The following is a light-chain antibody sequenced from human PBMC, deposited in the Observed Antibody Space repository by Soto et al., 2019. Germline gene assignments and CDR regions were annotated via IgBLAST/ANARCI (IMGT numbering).Light chain of an antibody. CDR3: QQSYSSPTT. CDR2: GAS. Sequence: DIPMTQSPSLRSSSLGERVTITCLASQSIGKHLNWYQQKPGKAPKFLIYGASTLQNGVPSRFTGSGSGTDFTLTVNSLQPEDFATYYCQQSYSSPTTFGQGTRLEI. CDR1: QSIGKH. V-gene: IGKV1-39*01. J-gene: IGKJ5*01.